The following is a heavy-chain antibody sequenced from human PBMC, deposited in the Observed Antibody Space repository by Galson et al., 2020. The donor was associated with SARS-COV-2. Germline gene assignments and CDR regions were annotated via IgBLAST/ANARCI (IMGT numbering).Heavy chain of an antibody. CDR1: GFTFSNTW. J-gene: IGHJ4*02. CDR2: IQTKTDGGTT. CDR3: TTYTSNHYFDY. D-gene: IGHD6-13*01. V-gene: IGHV3-15*01. Sequence: PGGSLRLSCAASGFTFSNTWMNWVRQAPGKGLEWVGRIQTKTDGGTTDYAAPVKGRFSISRDDSQNTLYLQMDSLETEDTAVYYCTTYTSNHYFDYWGQGTLVTVSS.